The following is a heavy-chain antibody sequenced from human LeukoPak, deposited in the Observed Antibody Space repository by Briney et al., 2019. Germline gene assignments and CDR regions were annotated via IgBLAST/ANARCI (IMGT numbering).Heavy chain of an antibody. CDR3: ARVVVAALDY. V-gene: IGHV3-53*01. Sequence: GGSLRLSCAASGFTVSSNYMSWVRQAPGKGLEWVSVIYSGGSTYYADSVKGRFTISRDNSKNTLYLQMNSLRAGDTAVYYCARVVVAALDYWGQGTLVTVSS. D-gene: IGHD2-15*01. J-gene: IGHJ4*02. CDR2: IYSGGST. CDR1: GFTVSSNY.